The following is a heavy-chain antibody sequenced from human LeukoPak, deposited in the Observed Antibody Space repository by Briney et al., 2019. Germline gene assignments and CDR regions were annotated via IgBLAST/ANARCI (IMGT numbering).Heavy chain of an antibody. D-gene: IGHD6-6*01. CDR2: ISGSGGST. CDR3: AKDGQYSSSSPYYFDY. Sequence: GGSLRLSCAASGFTFSNYAMSWVRQAPGKGLEWVSAISGSGGSTYYADSVEGRFTISRDNSKNTLYVQMNSLRAEDTAVYYCAKDGQYSSSSPYYFDYWGQGTLVTVSS. CDR1: GFTFSNYA. J-gene: IGHJ4*02. V-gene: IGHV3-23*01.